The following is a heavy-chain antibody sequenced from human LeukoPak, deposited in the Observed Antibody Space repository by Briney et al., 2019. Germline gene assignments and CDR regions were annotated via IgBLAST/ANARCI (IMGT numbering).Heavy chain of an antibody. V-gene: IGHV1-2*02. CDR2: INPNSGGT. Sequence: ASVKVSCKASGYTFTGYYMHWVRQAPGQRLEWMGWINPNSGGTNYAQKFQGRVTMTRDTSISTAYMELSRLRSDDTAVYYCARLSPDYDFWSGHKENCDYWGQGTLVTVSS. CDR1: GYTFTGYY. D-gene: IGHD3-3*01. CDR3: ARLSPDYDFWSGHKENCDY. J-gene: IGHJ4*02.